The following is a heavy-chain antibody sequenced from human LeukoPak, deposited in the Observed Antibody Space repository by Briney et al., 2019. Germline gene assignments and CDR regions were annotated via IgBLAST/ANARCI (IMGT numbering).Heavy chain of an antibody. D-gene: IGHD6-13*01. V-gene: IGHV3-7*01. CDR1: GFMFSTYW. CDR3: GRFGYEAAVDL. CDR2: IKPDGSET. J-gene: IGHJ4*02. Sequence: GGSLRLSCAASGFMFSTYWMTWVRQAPGEGLEWVANIKPDGSETYYVDPVRGRFTISRDNAMNLLYLQMNSLRGEDTAVYYCGRFGYEAAVDLWGQGTLVTVSS.